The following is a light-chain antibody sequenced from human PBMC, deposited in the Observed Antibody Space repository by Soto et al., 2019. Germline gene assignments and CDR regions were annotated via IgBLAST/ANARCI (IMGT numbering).Light chain of an antibody. CDR1: QHISHY. CDR3: QQSDNFPIT. J-gene: IGKJ3*01. CDR2: DAS. V-gene: IGKV1-33*01. Sequence: DIQMTQSPSSLSASVGDRVTITCQASQHISHYLNWYQQKPGEAPKLLIYDASNLKTGVPSRFSGGGSGTQFTFTINSLQTEDIAVYYGQQSDNFPITFGPGTKVDIK.